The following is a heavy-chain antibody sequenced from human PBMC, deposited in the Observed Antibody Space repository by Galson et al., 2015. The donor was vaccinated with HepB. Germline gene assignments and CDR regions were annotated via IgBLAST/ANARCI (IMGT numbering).Heavy chain of an antibody. CDR3: AKDPVAMVRGEADAFDI. Sequence: SLRLSCAASGFTFSSYAMSWVRQAPGKGLEWVSAISGSGGSTYYADSVKGRFTISRDNSKNTLYLQMNSLRAEDTAVYYCAKDPVAMVRGEADAFDIWGQGTMVTVSS. D-gene: IGHD3-10*01. CDR1: GFTFSSYA. CDR2: ISGSGGST. V-gene: IGHV3-23*01. J-gene: IGHJ3*02.